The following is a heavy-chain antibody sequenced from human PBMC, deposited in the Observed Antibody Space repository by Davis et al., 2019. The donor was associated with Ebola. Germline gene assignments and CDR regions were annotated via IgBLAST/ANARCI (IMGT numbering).Heavy chain of an antibody. CDR3: AKDPAGHAAGDDY. D-gene: IGHD5-18*01. CDR2: ISSSSSTI. CDR1: GFTFSSYS. V-gene: IGHV3-48*01. J-gene: IGHJ4*02. Sequence: GGSLRLSCAASGFTFSSYSMNWVRQAPGKGLEWVSYISSSSSTIYYADSVKGRFTISRDNSKNTLYLHMNNLRLEDTAVYYCAKDPAGHAAGDDYWGQGTLVTVSS.